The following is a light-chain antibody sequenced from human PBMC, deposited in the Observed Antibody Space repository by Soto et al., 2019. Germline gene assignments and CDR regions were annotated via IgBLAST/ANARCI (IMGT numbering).Light chain of an antibody. Sequence: DIQMTQSPSTLSASVGDRVTITCRASRSISSWLAWYQQKPGKAPKLLIYDASSLESGVPSRFSGSGSGTEFTLTISSLQPDDFAPYYCQQYNSYSTFGQGTKVDI. CDR1: RSISSW. CDR3: QQYNSYST. CDR2: DAS. J-gene: IGKJ1*01. V-gene: IGKV1-5*01.